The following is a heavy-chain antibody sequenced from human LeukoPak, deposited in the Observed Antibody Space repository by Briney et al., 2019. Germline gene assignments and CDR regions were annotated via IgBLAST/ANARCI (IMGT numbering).Heavy chain of an antibody. V-gene: IGHV3-74*01. J-gene: IGHJ6*03. CDR3: ARDSLGSGWYLPDYYYYMDV. Sequence: GGSLRFPCAAPGFTFSSYWMHWVRKAPGKGLGWVSRINSDGSSTSYADSVKGRFTISSDHGKNTLYLQMNSLSAEDTAVYYCARDSLGSGWYLPDYYYYMDVWGKGTTVTISS. CDR2: INSDGSST. D-gene: IGHD6-19*01. CDR1: GFTFSSYW.